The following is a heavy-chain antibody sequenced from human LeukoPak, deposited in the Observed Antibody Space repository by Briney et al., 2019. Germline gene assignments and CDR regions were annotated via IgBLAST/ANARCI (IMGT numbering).Heavy chain of an antibody. CDR3: ARNWSPYDY. V-gene: IGHV3-7*01. CDR1: GFTFSSYW. Sequence: GGSLRLSCAASGFTFSSYWMNWVRQAPGKGLEWMANIKQDGSESHLVDSVKGRFTISRDNAKNSLYMQMNSLRVEDTAVYYCARNWSPYDYWGQGTLVTVSS. CDR2: IKQDGSES. J-gene: IGHJ4*02.